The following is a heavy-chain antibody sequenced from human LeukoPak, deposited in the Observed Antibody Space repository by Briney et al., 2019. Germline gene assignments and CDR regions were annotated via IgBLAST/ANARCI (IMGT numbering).Heavy chain of an antibody. CDR3: GLGYYARFDS. V-gene: IGHV4-39*01. Sequence: TTSETLSLTCTVSNGSISSSSYYWGWIRQPPGKGLEWIGSLYYSGSAYCSPSLKSRVTISVDTSKNQFSLKLTSVTAADTALYYRGLGYYARFDSWGQGALVTVSS. J-gene: IGHJ4*02. CDR1: NGSISSSSYY. D-gene: IGHD3-3*01. CDR2: LYYSGSA.